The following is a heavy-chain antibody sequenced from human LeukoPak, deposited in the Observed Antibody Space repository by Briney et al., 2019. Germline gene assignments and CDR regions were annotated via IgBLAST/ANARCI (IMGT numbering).Heavy chain of an antibody. J-gene: IGHJ3*02. CDR1: GGSISSYY. CDR2: IYYSGST. D-gene: IGHD2-15*01. Sequence: SETLSLTCTVSGGSISSYYWSWIRQPPGKGLEWIGYIYYSGSTNYNPSLKSRVTISVDTSKNQFSLKLSSVTAADTAVYYCATTPDPGDNCSGGSCYSEDAFDIWGQGTMVTVSS. V-gene: IGHV4-59*01. CDR3: ATTPDPGDNCSGGSCYSEDAFDI.